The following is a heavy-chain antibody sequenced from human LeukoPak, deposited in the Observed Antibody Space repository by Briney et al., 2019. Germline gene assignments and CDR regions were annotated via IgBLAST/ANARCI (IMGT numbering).Heavy chain of an antibody. CDR1: GYTLTAYY. Sequence: GASVKVSCKASGYTLTAYYIYWVRQAPGQGLEWMGRINPNSGGTDYAQNFQGSVTMTRDKSTSTAYMELSRLRSDDTAVYYCARGYCSGGTCYLVENWLDPWGQGTLVTLSS. V-gene: IGHV1-2*06. CDR2: INPNSGGT. J-gene: IGHJ5*02. CDR3: ARGYCSGGTCYLVENWLDP. D-gene: IGHD2-15*01.